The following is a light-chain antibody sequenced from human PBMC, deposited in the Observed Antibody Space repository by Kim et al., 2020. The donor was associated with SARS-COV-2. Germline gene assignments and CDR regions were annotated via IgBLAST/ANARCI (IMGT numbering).Light chain of an antibody. CDR1: QRTGSN. V-gene: IGKV1-39*01. Sequence: DIQMTQSPSSLSASVGDRVTITCRASQRTGSNLNWYQQRPGKAPKLLIYAASTLQSGLPSRFSGSASGTDFTLTISSLQPEDFATYYCQQSYSIPYTFGQGTKLEI. CDR2: AAS. J-gene: IGKJ2*01. CDR3: QQSYSIPYT.